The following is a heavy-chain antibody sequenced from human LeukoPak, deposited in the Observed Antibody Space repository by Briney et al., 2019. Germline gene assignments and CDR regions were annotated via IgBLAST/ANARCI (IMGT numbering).Heavy chain of an antibody. CDR2: ITSSSSDI. D-gene: IGHD6-19*01. V-gene: IGHV3-21*06. J-gene: IGHJ4*02. CDR1: GLTFSSHY. CDR3: AAALAIAVGGTTPGDY. Sequence: GGSLRLSCAASGLTFSSHYMNWVRQAPGKGLEWVSSITSSSSDIFYADSVKGRFTISRDNAKNSLYLKMNSLRVEDTAVYYCAAALAIAVGGTTPGDYWGQGTLVTVSS.